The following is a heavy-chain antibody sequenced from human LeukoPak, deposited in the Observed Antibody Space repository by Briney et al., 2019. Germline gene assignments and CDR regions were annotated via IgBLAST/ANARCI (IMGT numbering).Heavy chain of an antibody. J-gene: IGHJ5*02. D-gene: IGHD3-22*01. CDR3: ARESDYYDSSGYYFSWFDP. CDR1: GYTFTGYY. V-gene: IGHV1-2*02. Sequence: ASVKVSCKASGYTFTGYYMHWVRQAPGQGLEWMGWINPNSGGTNYAQKFQGRVTMTRDTSNSTAYTELSRLRSDDTAVYFFARESDYYDSSGYYFSWFDPWGQGTLVTVSS. CDR2: INPNSGGT.